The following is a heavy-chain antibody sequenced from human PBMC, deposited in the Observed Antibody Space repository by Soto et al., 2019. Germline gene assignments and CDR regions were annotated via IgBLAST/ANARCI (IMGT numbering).Heavy chain of an antibody. Sequence: SETLSLTCTVSGVSINNYYWTWIRQPPGKRLEWIGAIYYTGSTTYNPSLRSRVTFSVDTSKNQFFLKVNSVTAADTAVYFCARDSSGRHDYWGQGTPVTVSS. CDR1: GVSINNYY. CDR3: ARDSSGRHDY. D-gene: IGHD3-22*01. CDR2: IYYTGST. V-gene: IGHV4-59*01. J-gene: IGHJ4*02.